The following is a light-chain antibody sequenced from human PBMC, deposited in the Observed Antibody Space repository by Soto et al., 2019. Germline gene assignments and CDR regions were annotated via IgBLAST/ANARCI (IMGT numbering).Light chain of an antibody. V-gene: IGKV3-11*01. J-gene: IGKJ5*01. CDR1: QSVSTY. CDR2: DAS. Sequence: DIVSTQSPATLSLSPGERATLSCRASQSVSTYLAWYQQKPGQAPRLLIQDASNRATGVPARFSGSGSGTDFTLTISDLEPEDFAVYYCQQRSNWPSFGQGTRLEIK. CDR3: QQRSNWPS.